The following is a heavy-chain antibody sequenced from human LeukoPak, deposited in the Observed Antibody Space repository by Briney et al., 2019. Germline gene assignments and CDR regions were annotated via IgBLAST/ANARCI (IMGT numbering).Heavy chain of an antibody. J-gene: IGHJ4*02. Sequence: GGSLRLSCAASGFTFSSYAMHWVRQAPGKGLEWVAVISYDGSNKYYADSVKGRFTISRDNSKNTLYLQMNSLRAEDTAVYYCARGADSGYENFDYWGQGTLVTVSS. CDR2: ISYDGSNK. CDR1: GFTFSSYA. V-gene: IGHV3-30-3*01. CDR3: ARGADSGYENFDY. D-gene: IGHD5-12*01.